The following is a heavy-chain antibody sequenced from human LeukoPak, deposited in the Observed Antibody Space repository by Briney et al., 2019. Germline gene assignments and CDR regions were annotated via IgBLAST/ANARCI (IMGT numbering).Heavy chain of an antibody. J-gene: IGHJ6*03. D-gene: IGHD6-19*01. CDR1: GYTFTSYD. Sequence: ASVKVSCKASGYTFTSYDINWVRQATGQGLEWMGWMNPNSGNTGYAQKFQGRVTMTRNTSRSTAYMELSSLRSEDTAVYYCARGSSGWFNYYYYMDVWGKGTTVTVSS. CDR3: ARGSSGWFNYYYYMDV. V-gene: IGHV1-8*01. CDR2: MNPNSGNT.